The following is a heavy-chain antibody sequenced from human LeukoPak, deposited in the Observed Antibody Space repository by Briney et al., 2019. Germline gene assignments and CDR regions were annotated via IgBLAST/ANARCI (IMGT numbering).Heavy chain of an antibody. CDR3: ARVPITMVRGIILGGAFDY. CDR1: GGSISSGAYY. Sequence: SETLSLTCTVSGGSISSGAYYWSWIRQHPGKGLEWIGYIYYSGSTYYNPSLKSRVTISVDTSKNQFSLKLSSVTAADTAVYYCARVPITMVRGIILGGAFDYWGQGTLVTVSS. CDR2: IYYSGST. V-gene: IGHV4-31*03. D-gene: IGHD3-10*01. J-gene: IGHJ4*02.